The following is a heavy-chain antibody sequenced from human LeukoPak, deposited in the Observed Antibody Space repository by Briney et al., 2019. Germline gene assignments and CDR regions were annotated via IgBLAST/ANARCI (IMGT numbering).Heavy chain of an antibody. CDR2: IYYSGST. J-gene: IGHJ4*02. CDR3: ARRKITAAGTYYFDY. D-gene: IGHD6-13*01. Sequence: PSETLSLTCTVSGGSISSYYWSWIRQPPGKGLEWVGYIYYSGSTNYNPSLKGRVTISVDTSKNQFSLKLSSVTAADTAVYYCARRKITAAGTYYFDYWGQGTLVTVSS. V-gene: IGHV4-59*08. CDR1: GGSISSYY.